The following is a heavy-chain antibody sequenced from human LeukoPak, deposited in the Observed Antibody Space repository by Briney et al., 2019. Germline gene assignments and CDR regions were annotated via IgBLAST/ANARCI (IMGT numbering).Heavy chain of an antibody. CDR2: IYPGDSNT. V-gene: IGHV5-51*01. CDR3: ARHTTTWSLDP. Sequence: GESLKISCQGSGYSFSSYWIAWVRQMPGKGLEWMGIIYPGDSNTRYSPSFQGQVTISADKSISTAYLQWSSLKASDTAMYYCARHTTTWSLDPWGQGTLVTVSS. D-gene: IGHD1-1*01. CDR1: GYSFSSYW. J-gene: IGHJ5*02.